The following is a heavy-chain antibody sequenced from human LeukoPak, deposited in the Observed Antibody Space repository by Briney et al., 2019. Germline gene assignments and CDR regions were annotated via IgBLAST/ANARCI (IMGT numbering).Heavy chain of an antibody. Sequence: QPGGSLRLSCAASGFTVSSNYMSWVRQAPGKGLEWVSVIYSGGSTYYADSVKGRFTISRDNSKNTLYLQMNSLRAEDTAVYYCARESAAAGTSYYYMDVWGKGTTVTISS. CDR1: GFTVSSNY. CDR3: ARESAAAGTSYYYMDV. V-gene: IGHV3-66*01. CDR2: IYSGGST. J-gene: IGHJ6*03. D-gene: IGHD6-13*01.